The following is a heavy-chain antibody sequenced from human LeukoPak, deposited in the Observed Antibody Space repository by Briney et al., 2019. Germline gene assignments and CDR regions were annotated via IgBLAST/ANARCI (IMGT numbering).Heavy chain of an antibody. J-gene: IGHJ5*02. CDR1: GYTFTSYG. Sequence: ASVKVSCKASGYTFTSYGISWVGQAPGQGLEWMGIINPSGGSTSYAQKFQGRVTMTRDTSTTTVYMELSSLRSEDTAVYYCARGGLVVVPAATNNWFDPWGQGTLVTVSS. V-gene: IGHV1-46*01. CDR3: ARGGLVVVPAATNNWFDP. CDR2: INPSGGST. D-gene: IGHD2-2*01.